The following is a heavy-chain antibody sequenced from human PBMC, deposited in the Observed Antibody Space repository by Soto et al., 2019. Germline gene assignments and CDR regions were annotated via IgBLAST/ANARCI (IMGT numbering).Heavy chain of an antibody. CDR3: ARDGKYSISSGDNWFDP. Sequence: GGSLRLSCTASGFTFSSYAIHWVRQAPGKGLEWVAIISYDGSNKYYADSVKVRFTISRDNSKNTLYLQMNSLRAEDTAVYYCARDGKYSISSGDNWFDPWGQGTLVTVSS. J-gene: IGHJ5*02. D-gene: IGHD6-6*01. CDR1: GFTFSSYA. CDR2: ISYDGSNK. V-gene: IGHV3-30-3*01.